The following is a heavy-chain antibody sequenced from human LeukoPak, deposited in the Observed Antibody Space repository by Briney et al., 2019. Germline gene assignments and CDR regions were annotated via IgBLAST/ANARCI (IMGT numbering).Heavy chain of an antibody. J-gene: IGHJ5*02. V-gene: IGHV1-2*02. CDR3: ARDPSSRITMIVVGWFDP. CDR2: INPNSGGT. D-gene: IGHD3-22*01. Sequence: ASVKVSCKASGGTFSSYAISWVRQAPGQGLEWMGWINPNSGGTNYAQKFQGRVTMTRDTSISTAYMELSRLRSDDTAVYYCARDPSSRITMIVVGWFDPWGQGTLVTVSS. CDR1: GGTFSSYA.